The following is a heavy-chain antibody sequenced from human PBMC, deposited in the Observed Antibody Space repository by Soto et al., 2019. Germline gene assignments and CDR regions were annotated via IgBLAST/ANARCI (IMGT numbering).Heavy chain of an antibody. D-gene: IGHD2-2*01. V-gene: IGHV1-69*01. Sequence: QMQLVQSGAEVKKPGSSVKVSCKASGGTFSSYAISWVRQAPGQGLEWMGGIIPISGTANYAQKFQGRVTITADVSTSTAYMELSSLRSEDTAVYYCARSQGSSTSLEIYYYYYYGMDVWGQGTTVTVSS. J-gene: IGHJ6*02. CDR3: ARSQGSSTSLEIYYYYYYGMDV. CDR1: GGTFSSYA. CDR2: IIPISGTA.